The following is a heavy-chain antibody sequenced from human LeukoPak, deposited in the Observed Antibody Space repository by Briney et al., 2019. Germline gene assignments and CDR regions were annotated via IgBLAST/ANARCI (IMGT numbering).Heavy chain of an antibody. J-gene: IGHJ4*02. Sequence: PSETLSLTCAVYGGSFSGYYWSWIRQPPGKGLEWIGEINHSGSTNYNPSLKSRVTISVDTSKNQFSLKLSSVTAADTAVYYCARHPFGPYDYVWGSYRYNYFDYWGQGTLVTVSS. CDR3: ARHPFGPYDYVWGSYRYNYFDY. CDR1: GGSFSGYY. D-gene: IGHD3-16*02. CDR2: INHSGST. V-gene: IGHV4-34*01.